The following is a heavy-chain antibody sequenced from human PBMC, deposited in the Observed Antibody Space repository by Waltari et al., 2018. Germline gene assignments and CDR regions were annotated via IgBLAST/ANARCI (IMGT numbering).Heavy chain of an antibody. CDR3: ARERGGAAGTGDYYYYYGMDV. CDR2: IIPIFGTE. V-gene: IGHV1-69*01. J-gene: IGHJ6*02. D-gene: IGHD6-13*01. CDR1: GGTFSSYA. Sequence: QVQLVQSGAEVKKPGSSVKVSCKASGGTFSSYAISWVRQAPGQGLEWMGGIIPIFGTENYEKKFQGRVTITADESTSKAYMEQSSLRSEDTAVYYCARERGGAAGTGDYYYYYGMDVWGQGTTVTVSS.